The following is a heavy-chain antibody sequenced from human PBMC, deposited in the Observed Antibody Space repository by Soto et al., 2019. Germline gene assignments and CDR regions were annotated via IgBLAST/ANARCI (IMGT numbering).Heavy chain of an antibody. CDR3: VRGGKYRQQETYFFDY. CDR2: IDYYGNT. Sequence: QLQLQESGPGLVKPSETLSLRCSVSGGSTTNSNYYWGWIRQPPGRGLEWLGSIDYYGNTYSNPSVRSRVTVFIDTSKSQFSVELTSVTAADTAVYYCVRGGKYRQQETYFFDYWGQGALVTVSS. J-gene: IGHJ4*02. D-gene: IGHD6-6*01. V-gene: IGHV4-39*01. CDR1: GGSTTNSNYY.